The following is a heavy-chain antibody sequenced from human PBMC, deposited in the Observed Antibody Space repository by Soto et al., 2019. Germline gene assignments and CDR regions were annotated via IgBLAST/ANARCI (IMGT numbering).Heavy chain of an antibody. CDR3: ARVDRYYYYDSSGYYRNYYYYYGMDV. D-gene: IGHD3-22*01. Sequence: SETLSLTYTVSGGSISSSSYYWGWIRQPPGKGLEWIGSIYYSGSTYYNPSLKSRVTISVDTSKNQFSLKLSSVTAADTAVYYCARVDRYYYYDSSGYYRNYYYYYGMDVWGQGTTVT. J-gene: IGHJ6*02. CDR1: GGSISSSSYY. V-gene: IGHV4-39*01. CDR2: IYYSGST.